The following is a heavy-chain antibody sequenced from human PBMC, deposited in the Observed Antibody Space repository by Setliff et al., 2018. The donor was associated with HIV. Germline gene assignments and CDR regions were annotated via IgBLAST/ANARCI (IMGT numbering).Heavy chain of an antibody. V-gene: IGHV3-43*01. CDR1: GFTFDDYT. CDR3: AKDMKYRRAADNSFDY. CDR2: ISWDGTST. Sequence: HPGGSLRLSCAASGFTFDDYTMHWVRQAPGKGLEWVSLISWDGTSTYYADSVKGRFTISRDNSKNSLYLQMNSLRTEDTALYYCAKDMKYRRAADNSFDYWGQGTLVTVSS. D-gene: IGHD6-13*01. J-gene: IGHJ4*02.